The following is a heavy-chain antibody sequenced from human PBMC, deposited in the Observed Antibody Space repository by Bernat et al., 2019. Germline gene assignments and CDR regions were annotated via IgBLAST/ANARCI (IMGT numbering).Heavy chain of an antibody. Sequence: EVQLVESGGGLVQPGGSLRLSCAVSGFTFSSYAMSWVRQAPGKGLEWVSAISGSGGSTYYADSVKGRFTISRDNSKNTLYLQMNSLTAEDTAVYYCARATFPGTAMVKGYNWFDPWGQGTLVTVSS. V-gene: IGHV3-23*04. CDR2: ISGSGGST. D-gene: IGHD5-18*01. CDR1: GFTFSSYA. J-gene: IGHJ5*02. CDR3: ARATFPGTAMVKGYNWFDP.